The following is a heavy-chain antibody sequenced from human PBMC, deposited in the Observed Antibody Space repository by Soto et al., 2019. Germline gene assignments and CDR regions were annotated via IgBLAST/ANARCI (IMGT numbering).Heavy chain of an antibody. D-gene: IGHD2-15*01. CDR1: GFTFSDYV. Sequence: PGGSLRLSCTASGFTFSDYVMSWVRQAPGRGLEWVSGISGGGSSTYYADSVKDRFSITRDNSKNTMYLQMNRLRAEDTAVYYCARDFYSPLALDYWGQGTPVTVSS. CDR3: ARDFYSPLALDY. J-gene: IGHJ4*02. CDR2: ISGGGSST. V-gene: IGHV3-23*01.